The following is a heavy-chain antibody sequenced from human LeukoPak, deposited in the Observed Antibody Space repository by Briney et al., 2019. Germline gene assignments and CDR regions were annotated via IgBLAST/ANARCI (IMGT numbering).Heavy chain of an antibody. V-gene: IGHV3-23*01. CDR1: GFTFSSYA. D-gene: IGHD1-26*01. Sequence: GGSLRLSCAASGFTFSSYAMNWVRQAPGKGLEWVSAVRGSDAGTSYADSVKGRFTISRDNSKNTLYLQMNSLRAEDTSVYYCAKNRGGSYYSGSDYWGQGTLVTVSS. CDR2: VRGSDAGT. J-gene: IGHJ4*02. CDR3: AKNRGGSYYSGSDY.